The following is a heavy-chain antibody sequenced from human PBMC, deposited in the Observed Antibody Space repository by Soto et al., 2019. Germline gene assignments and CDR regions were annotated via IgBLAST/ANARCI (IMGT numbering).Heavy chain of an antibody. V-gene: IGHV3-7*01. J-gene: IGHJ4*02. CDR2: IKQDGGEK. D-gene: IGHD6-19*01. CDR1: GFTFSGYW. Sequence: PGESLRLSYGAYGFTFSGYWRNWVRQAPGKGLEWVANIKQDGGEKYYVDSVEGRFTISRDNAKYSLYLQMNSLRAEDTAVYYCARDRWWLVHWGQGT. CDR3: ARDRWWLVH.